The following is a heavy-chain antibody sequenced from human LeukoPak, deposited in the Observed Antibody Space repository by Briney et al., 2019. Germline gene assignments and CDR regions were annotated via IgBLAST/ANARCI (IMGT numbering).Heavy chain of an antibody. Sequence: PGGSLRLSCAASGFTFSSYSMNWVRQAPGKGLEWVSSISTSSIYIYYADSVKGRFTISRDNAKKSVHLQMNSLRAEDTAVYYCARGASVVAGSDNALDIWGQGTMVTVSS. CDR1: GFTFSSYS. J-gene: IGHJ3*02. V-gene: IGHV3-21*01. D-gene: IGHD6-19*01. CDR2: ISTSSIYI. CDR3: ARGASVVAGSDNALDI.